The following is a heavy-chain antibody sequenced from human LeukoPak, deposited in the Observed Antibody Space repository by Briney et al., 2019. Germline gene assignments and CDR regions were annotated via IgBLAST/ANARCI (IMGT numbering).Heavy chain of an antibody. V-gene: IGHV3-23*01. Sequence: GGSLRLSCAASGFTFSSYAMSWVRQAPGKGLEWVSAMRGGGGSTYYADSVEGRFTISRDNSKNTLYLQMNSLRAEDTAVYYCARIPNYIVVVPAGPIDYWGQGNLVTVSS. D-gene: IGHD2-2*01. CDR2: MRGGGGST. CDR3: ARIPNYIVVVPAGPIDY. CDR1: GFTFSSYA. J-gene: IGHJ4*02.